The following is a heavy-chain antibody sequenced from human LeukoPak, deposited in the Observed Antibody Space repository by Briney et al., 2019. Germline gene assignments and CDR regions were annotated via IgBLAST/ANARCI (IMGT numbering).Heavy chain of an antibody. D-gene: IGHD2-15*01. Sequence: SVKVSCKASGGTFSSYAISWVRQAPGQGLEWMGGIIPIFGTANYAQKFQGRVTTTADESTSTAYMELSSLRSEDTAVYYCARYCSGGSCPKGYFDYWGQGTLVTDSS. V-gene: IGHV1-69*13. CDR2: IIPIFGTA. J-gene: IGHJ4*02. CDR1: GGTFSSYA. CDR3: ARYCSGGSCPKGYFDY.